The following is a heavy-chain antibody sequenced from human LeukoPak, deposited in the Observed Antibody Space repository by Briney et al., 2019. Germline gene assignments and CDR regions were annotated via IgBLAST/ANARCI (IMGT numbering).Heavy chain of an antibody. CDR1: GFTFSTYW. CDR2: IKQDGSEK. CDR3: ARGFSYGHAY. Sequence: GGSLRLSCAASGFTFSTYWMNWVRQAPGKGLEWVANIKQDGSEKYYVDSVRGRFTISRDNAKNSLYLQMNNLRAEDTAVYYCARGFSYGHAYWGQGTLVTVSS. V-gene: IGHV3-7*01. D-gene: IGHD5-18*01. J-gene: IGHJ4*02.